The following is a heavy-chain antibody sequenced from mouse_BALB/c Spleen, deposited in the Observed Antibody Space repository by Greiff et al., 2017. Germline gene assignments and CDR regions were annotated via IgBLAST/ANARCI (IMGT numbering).Heavy chain of an antibody. CDR3: ARLVYYYGSSYDAMDY. CDR1: GYAFTSYN. D-gene: IGHD1-1*01. CDR2: IDPYNGGT. J-gene: IGHJ4*01. V-gene: IGHV1S135*01. Sequence: EVKLQESGPELVKPGASVKVSCKASGYAFTSYNMYWVKQSHGKSLEWIGYIDPYNGGTSYNQKFKGKATLTVDTSSSTAYMHLNSLTSEDSAVYYCARLVYYYGSSYDAMDYWGQGTSVTVSS.